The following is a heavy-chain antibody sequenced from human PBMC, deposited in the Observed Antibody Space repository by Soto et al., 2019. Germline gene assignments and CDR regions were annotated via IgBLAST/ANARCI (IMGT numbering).Heavy chain of an antibody. V-gene: IGHV1-69*01. CDR1: GGTFSSYA. Sequence: QVQLVQSGAEVKKPGSSVKVSCKASGGTFSSYAISWVRQAPGQGLEWMGGIIPIFGTANYAQKFQGRVTITADESTSTAYMELSSLSSEDTAVYYCANYDAAAGGGVYYYYYGMDVWGKWTTVTVSS. J-gene: IGHJ6*04. CDR2: IIPIFGTA. CDR3: ANYDAAAGGGVYYYYYGMDV. D-gene: IGHD6-13*01.